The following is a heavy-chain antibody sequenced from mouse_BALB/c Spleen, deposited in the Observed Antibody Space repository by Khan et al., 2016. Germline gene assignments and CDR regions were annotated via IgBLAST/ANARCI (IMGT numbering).Heavy chain of an antibody. CDR3: ARYYASSSSFDY. J-gene: IGHJ2*01. CDR1: GDSITSGY. CDR2: ISYSGST. D-gene: IGHD1-1*01. V-gene: IGHV3-8*02. Sequence: EVQLQESGPSLVKPSQTLSLTCSVTGDSITSGYWNWIRKFPGNKLEYMGYISYSGSTYYNPSLKSRISITRDTSKNQYYLQLSSATTEDTATYYCARYYASSSSFDYWGQGTTLTVSS.